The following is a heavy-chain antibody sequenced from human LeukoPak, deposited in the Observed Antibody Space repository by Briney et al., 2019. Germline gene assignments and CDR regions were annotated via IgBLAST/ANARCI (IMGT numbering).Heavy chain of an antibody. Sequence: AGGSLRLSCAASGFTFDDYGMSWVRQAPGKGLEWVSGIKWNGDSTDYANSVKGRFTISRENAKNSLYLQMNSLRAEDTALYYCARGLYSSGWFWGQGTLVTVSS. CDR3: ARGLYSSGWF. V-gene: IGHV3-20*04. CDR1: GFTFDDYG. J-gene: IGHJ4*02. CDR2: IKWNGDST. D-gene: IGHD6-19*01.